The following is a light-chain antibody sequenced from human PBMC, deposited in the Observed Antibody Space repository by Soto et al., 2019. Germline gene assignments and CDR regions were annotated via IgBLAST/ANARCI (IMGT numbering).Light chain of an antibody. J-gene: IGKJ1*01. CDR3: QQSYSTPRT. V-gene: IGKV1-6*01. CDR1: QGIRND. CDR2: KAS. Sequence: AIQMTQSPSSLSASVGDRVTLTCRASQGIRNDLGWYQQKPGKAPKLLIYKASTLKSGVPSRFSGSGSGTEFTLTISSLQPDDFAAYHCQQSYSTPRTFGQGTKVDIK.